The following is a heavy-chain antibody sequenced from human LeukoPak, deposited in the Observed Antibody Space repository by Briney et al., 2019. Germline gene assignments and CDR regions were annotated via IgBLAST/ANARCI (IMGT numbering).Heavy chain of an antibody. J-gene: IGHJ5*02. D-gene: IGHD6-13*01. CDR2: IYPGDSDT. V-gene: IGHV5-51*01. Sequence: GESLKISCKGSGYSFTSSWIGWVRQMPGKGLGWMGIIYPGDSDTRYSPSFQGQVTISADKSISTAYLQWSSLKASDTAMYYCARGSIAAAGLDGWFDPWGQGTLVTVSS. CDR3: ARGSIAAAGLDGWFDP. CDR1: GYSFTSSW.